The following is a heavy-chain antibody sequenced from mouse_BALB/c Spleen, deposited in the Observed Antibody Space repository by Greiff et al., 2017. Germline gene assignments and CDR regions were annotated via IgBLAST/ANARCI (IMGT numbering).Heavy chain of an antibody. CDR1: GFSLTGYG. CDR3: ASSSYYRFSWFAY. V-gene: IGHV2-6-7*01. J-gene: IGHJ3*01. Sequence: VNLVESGPGLVAPSQSLSITCTVSGFSLTGYGVNWVRQPPGKGLEWLGMIWGDGSTDYNSALKSRLSISKDNSKSQVFLKMNSLQTDDTARYYCASSSYYRFSWFAYWGQGTLVTVSA. D-gene: IGHD2-14*01. CDR2: IWGDGST.